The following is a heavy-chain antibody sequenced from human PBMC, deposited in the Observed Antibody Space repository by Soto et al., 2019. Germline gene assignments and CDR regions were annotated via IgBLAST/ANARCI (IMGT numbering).Heavy chain of an antibody. CDR1: GGSFSGYY. Sequence: SETPSLASAVYGGSFSGYYWSWIRQPPGKELEWIGEINHSGSTNYNPSLKSRVTISVDTSKNQFSLKLSSVTAADTAVYYCARVNVVVVAATRRVHAFDIWGQGTMVTVSS. CDR2: INHSGST. CDR3: ARVNVVVVAATRRVHAFDI. J-gene: IGHJ3*02. V-gene: IGHV4-34*01. D-gene: IGHD2-15*01.